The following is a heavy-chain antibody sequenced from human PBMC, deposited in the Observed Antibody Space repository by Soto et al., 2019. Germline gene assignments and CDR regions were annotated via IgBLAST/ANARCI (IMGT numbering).Heavy chain of an antibody. Sequence: SGKGLEWVSSISSSSSYIYYADSVKGRFTISRDNAKNSLYLQMNSLRAEDTAVYYCARDSSSWPYWGQGTPVTVSS. J-gene: IGHJ4*02. CDR3: ARDSSSWPY. D-gene: IGHD6-13*01. CDR2: ISSSSSYI. V-gene: IGHV3-21*01.